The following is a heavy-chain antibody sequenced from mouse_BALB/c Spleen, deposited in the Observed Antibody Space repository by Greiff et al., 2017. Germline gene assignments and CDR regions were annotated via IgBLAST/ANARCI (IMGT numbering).Heavy chain of an antibody. D-gene: IGHD1-1*01. V-gene: IGHV1S81*02. CDR1: GYTFTSYY. J-gene: IGHJ4*01. CDR3: TRGYGSSSYYAMDY. CDR2: INPSNGGT. Sequence: QVQLQQSGAELVKPGASVKLSCKASGYTFTSYYMYWVKQRPGQGLEWIGEINPSNGGTNFTEKFKSKATLTVDKSSSTAYMQLSSLTSEDSAVYYCTRGYGSSSYYAMDYWGQGTSVTVSS.